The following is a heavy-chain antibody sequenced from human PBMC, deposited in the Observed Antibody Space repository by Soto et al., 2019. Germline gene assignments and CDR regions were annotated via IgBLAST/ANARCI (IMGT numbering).Heavy chain of an antibody. V-gene: IGHV4-31*03. CDR3: ARASGYSYGPTGVNYYYYGMDV. D-gene: IGHD5-18*01. CDR1: GGSISSGGYY. J-gene: IGHJ6*02. CDR2: IYYSGST. Sequence: SETLSLTCTVSGGSISSGGYYWSLIRQHPGKGLEWIGYIYYSGSTYYNPSLMSRVTISVDTSKNQFSMKRSSVTAADTAVYYCARASGYSYGPTGVNYYYYGMDVWGQVTRVTVFS.